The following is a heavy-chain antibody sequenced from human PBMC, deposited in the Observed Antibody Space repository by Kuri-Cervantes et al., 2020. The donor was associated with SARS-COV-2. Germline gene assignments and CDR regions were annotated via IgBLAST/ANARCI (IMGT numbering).Heavy chain of an antibody. CDR3: ARVGAGVCSSASCYSRAFDY. Sequence: ESLKISCAVSGGSFSGYYWSWIRQPPGKGLEWIGEINHSGSTNYNPSLKTRVTISVNTSKNQFSLKLSSVTAADTAVYYCARVGAGVCSSASCYSRAFDYWGQGTLVTVSS. V-gene: IGHV4-34*01. CDR1: GGSFSGYY. CDR2: INHSGST. J-gene: IGHJ4*02. D-gene: IGHD2-2*02.